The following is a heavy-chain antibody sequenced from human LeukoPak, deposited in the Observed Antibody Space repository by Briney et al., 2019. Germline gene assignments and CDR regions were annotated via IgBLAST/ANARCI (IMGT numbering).Heavy chain of an antibody. CDR3: ARDVFQPPT. J-gene: IGHJ3*01. D-gene: IGHD2-21*01. Sequence: PGGSLRLSCAASGFTVSSNYMSWVRQAPGKGLEWVSVSYSGGSTYYAGSEKARFTFHRDNSKHTLYLQMNSLRAEDTAAYYCARDVFQPPTWGQGTMVTVSS. CDR1: GFTVSSNY. CDR2: SYSGGST. V-gene: IGHV3-66*01.